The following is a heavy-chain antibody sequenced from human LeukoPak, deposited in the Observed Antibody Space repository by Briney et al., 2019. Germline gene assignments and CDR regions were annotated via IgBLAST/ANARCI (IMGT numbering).Heavy chain of an antibody. CDR2: ISYDGTNK. CDR3: ARDTASLLRFLEWHPSGFSDAFDI. V-gene: IGHV3-30*03. Sequence: PGGSLRLSCAGSGFTFSNYGMHWVRQAPGKGPEWVAVISYDGTNKYYADSVKGRFTISRDNSKNTVYLQMNSLRAEDTAVYYCARDTASLLRFLEWHPSGFSDAFDIWGQGTMVTVSS. D-gene: IGHD3-3*01. CDR1: GFTFSNYG. J-gene: IGHJ3*02.